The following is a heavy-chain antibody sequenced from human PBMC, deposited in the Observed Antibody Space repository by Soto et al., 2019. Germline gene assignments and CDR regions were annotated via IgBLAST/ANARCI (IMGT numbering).Heavy chain of an antibody. CDR1: GFTFSDYY. J-gene: IGHJ4*02. D-gene: IGHD2-8*01. CDR3: ARTPDCTNGVCSAGFDY. V-gene: IGHV3-11*06. CDR2: ISSSSSYT. Sequence: SFAACGFTFSDYYMSWIRQAPGKGLEWFSYISSSSSYTNYADSVKGRFTISRDNAKNSLYLQMNSLRAEDTAVYYCARTPDCTNGVCSAGFDYWGQGTLVTVSS.